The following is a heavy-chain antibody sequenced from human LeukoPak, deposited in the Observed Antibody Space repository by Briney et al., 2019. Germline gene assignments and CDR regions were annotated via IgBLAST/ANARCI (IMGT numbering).Heavy chain of an antibody. CDR3: ASYGGYDY. CDR2: INSDGSST. V-gene: IGHV3-74*01. D-gene: IGHD5-12*01. J-gene: IGHJ4*02. Sequence: GGSLRLSCAASGFTFDDYAMHWVRQAPGKGLVWVSRINSDGSSTSYADSVKGRFTISRDIAKNTLYLQMNSLRAEDTAVYYCASYGGYDYWGQGTLVTVSS. CDR1: GFTFDDYA.